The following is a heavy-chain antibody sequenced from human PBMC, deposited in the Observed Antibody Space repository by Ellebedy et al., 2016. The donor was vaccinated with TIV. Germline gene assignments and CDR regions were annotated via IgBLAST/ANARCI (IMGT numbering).Heavy chain of an antibody. CDR3: ARRERELLRFGEGAFDI. CDR1: GGSISSYY. CDR2: IYYSGST. D-gene: IGHD3-10*01. Sequence: MPSETLSLTCTVSGGSISSYYWSWIRQPPGKGLEWIGYIYYSGSTNYNPSLKSRVTISVDTSKNQFSLKLSSVTAADTAVYYCARRERELLRFGEGAFDIWGQGTMVTVSS. V-gene: IGHV4-59*08. J-gene: IGHJ3*02.